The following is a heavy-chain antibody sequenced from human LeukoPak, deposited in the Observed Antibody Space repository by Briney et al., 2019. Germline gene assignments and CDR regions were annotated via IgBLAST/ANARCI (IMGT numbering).Heavy chain of an antibody. J-gene: IGHJ4*02. CDR1: GDSISSGSYY. CDR3: ARERITMIVVVNGPFDY. V-gene: IGHV4-61*02. Sequence: SETLSLTCTVSGDSISSGSYYWSWIRQPAGKGLEWIGRIYTSGSTNYNPSLKSRVTISVDTSKNQFSLKLSSVTAADTAVYYCARERITMIVVVNGPFDYWGQGTLVTVSS. CDR2: IYTSGST. D-gene: IGHD3-22*01.